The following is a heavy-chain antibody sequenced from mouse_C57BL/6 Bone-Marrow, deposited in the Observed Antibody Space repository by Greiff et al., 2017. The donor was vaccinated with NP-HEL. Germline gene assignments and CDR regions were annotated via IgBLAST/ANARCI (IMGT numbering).Heavy chain of an antibody. J-gene: IGHJ2*01. D-gene: IGHD1-1*01. Sequence: QVQLQQPGAELVKPGASVKLSCKASGYTFTSYWMHWVKPRPGQGLEWIGMIHPNSGSTNYNEKFKSKATLTVDKSSSTAYMQLSSLTSEDSAVYYCARLNYGSSYYYFDYWGQGTTLTVSS. V-gene: IGHV1-64*01. CDR3: ARLNYGSSYYYFDY. CDR2: IHPNSGST. CDR1: GYTFTSYW.